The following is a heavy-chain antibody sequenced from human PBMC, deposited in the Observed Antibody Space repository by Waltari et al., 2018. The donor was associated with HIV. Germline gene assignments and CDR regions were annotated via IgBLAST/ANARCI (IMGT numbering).Heavy chain of an antibody. J-gene: IGHJ3*01. CDR3: ARHSGSMGGAFDV. Sequence: QLQLQESGPGLAKPSETLSLTCTVSGGSVTNSYWSWIRQPPGKGMEWLGYLHHSGGTNHNPSLMCGVTSSVDTSKNLFSLNLTSVTAADTAVYYCARHSGSMGGAFDVWGQGTMVTVSS. CDR2: LHHSGGT. V-gene: IGHV4-59*08. CDR1: GGSVTNSY. D-gene: IGHD3-10*01.